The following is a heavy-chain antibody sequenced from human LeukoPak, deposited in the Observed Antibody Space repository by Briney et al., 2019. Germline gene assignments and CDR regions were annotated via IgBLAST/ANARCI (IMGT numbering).Heavy chain of an antibody. CDR1: GFTFSNYG. J-gene: IGHJ4*02. Sequence: GGSLRLSCAASGFTFSNYGMHWVRQAPGKGLEWVAFIRHDGNNKYYADSVKGRFTISRDNSKNTLYLQKDSLRPEDTAIYYCAKDFHDFWTGFSFDCWGQGTLVTVSS. V-gene: IGHV3-30*02. CDR2: IRHDGNNK. D-gene: IGHD3/OR15-3a*01. CDR3: AKDFHDFWTGFSFDC.